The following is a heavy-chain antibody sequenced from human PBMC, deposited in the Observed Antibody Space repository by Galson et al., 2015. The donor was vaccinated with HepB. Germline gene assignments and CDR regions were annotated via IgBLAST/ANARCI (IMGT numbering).Heavy chain of an antibody. D-gene: IGHD2-2*01. Sequence: QSGAEVKKPGESLRISCKGSGYSFTNYWIGWVRQMPGKGLQCMGIIYPGDSETRYSPSFQGQVTISADKSINTAYLQWRSLKASDTAMYYCARLGHEGYHYYGMDVWGQGTTVTVSS. CDR1: GYSFTNYW. V-gene: IGHV5-51*01. CDR2: IYPGDSET. CDR3: ARLGHEGYHYYGMDV. J-gene: IGHJ6*02.